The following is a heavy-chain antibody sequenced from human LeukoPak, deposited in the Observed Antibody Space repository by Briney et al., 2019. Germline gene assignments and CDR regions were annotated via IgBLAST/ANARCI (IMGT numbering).Heavy chain of an antibody. D-gene: IGHD1-26*01. CDR3: ARDIVGATTNAFDI. V-gene: IGHV3-30*03. Sequence: PGGSLRLSCAASGFTFSSYGMHWVRQAPGKGLEWVAVISYDGSNKYYADSVKGRFTISRDNSKNTLYLQMNSLRAEDTAVYYCARDIVGATTNAFDIWGQGTMVTVSS. J-gene: IGHJ3*02. CDR2: ISYDGSNK. CDR1: GFTFSSYG.